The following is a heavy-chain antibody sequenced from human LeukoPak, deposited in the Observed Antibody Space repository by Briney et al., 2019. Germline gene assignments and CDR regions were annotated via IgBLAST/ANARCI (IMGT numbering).Heavy chain of an antibody. V-gene: IGHV3-74*01. J-gene: IGHJ4*02. D-gene: IGHD1-1*01. CDR1: GFTFSRYC. CDR3: AGDFVMGTTQGDDFDF. CDR2: INPDGSHT. Sequence: AGSLRLSCAASGFTFSRYCMHWVRQAPGEGLVWVSRINPDGSHTTYADAVEGRFTIYRDNAKNTVYLQMNSLRDEATDVYYCAGDFVMGTTQGDDFDFWGQGTLVSVSS.